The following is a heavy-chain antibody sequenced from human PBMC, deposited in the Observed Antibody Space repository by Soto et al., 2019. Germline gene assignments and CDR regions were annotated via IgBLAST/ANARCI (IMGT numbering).Heavy chain of an antibody. CDR1: GGSISSGGYY. Sequence: QVQLQESGPGLVKPSQTLSLTCTVSGGSISSGGYYWSWIRQHPGKGLEWIGYIYYSGSTYYNPSLKSRFTISVDTSKNQFSLKLSSVTAADTAVYYCAGGTGVVAATKRKSSFGHWFDPWGQGTLVTVSS. CDR3: AGGTGVVAATKRKSSFGHWFDP. D-gene: IGHD2-15*01. CDR2: IYYSGST. J-gene: IGHJ5*02. V-gene: IGHV4-31*03.